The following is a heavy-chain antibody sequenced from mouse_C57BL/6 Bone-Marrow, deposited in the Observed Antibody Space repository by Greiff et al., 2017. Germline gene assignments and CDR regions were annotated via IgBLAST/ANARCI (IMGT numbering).Heavy chain of an antibody. D-gene: IGHD4-1*01. J-gene: IGHJ3*01. CDR3: ARERLGREWFAY. V-gene: IGHV1-64*01. CDR1: GYTFTSYW. CDR2: IHPNSGST. Sequence: QVQLQQPGAELVMPGASVKLSCKASGYTFTSYWMHWVKQRPGQGLEWIGMIHPNSGSTNYNEKFKSKATLTVDKSSSTAYMQLSSLTSEDSAVYYCARERLGREWFAYWGKGTLVTVSA.